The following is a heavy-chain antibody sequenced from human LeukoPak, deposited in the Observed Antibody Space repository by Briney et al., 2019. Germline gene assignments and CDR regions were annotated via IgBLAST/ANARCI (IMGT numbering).Heavy chain of an antibody. CDR1: GFTFSSYS. J-gene: IGHJ4*02. CDR2: ISTSSSTI. CDR3: ARVGYSGWPIDY. Sequence: GGSLRLSCAASGFTFSSYSMNWVRQAPGKGLEWVSSISTSSSTIYYADSVKGRFTISRDNAKNSLYLQMNSLRAEDTAVYYCARVGYSGWPIDYWGQGTLVTVSS. V-gene: IGHV3-21*01. D-gene: IGHD5-12*01.